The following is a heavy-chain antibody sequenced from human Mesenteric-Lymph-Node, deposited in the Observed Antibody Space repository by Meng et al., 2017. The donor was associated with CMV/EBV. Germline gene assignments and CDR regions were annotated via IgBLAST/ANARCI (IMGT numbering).Heavy chain of an antibody. J-gene: IGHJ6*02. CDR1: GFTFSDYG. D-gene: IGHD4-23*01. CDR3: TRTAVAMRGAGYGMDV. V-gene: IGHV3-43D*03. Sequence: GESLKISCAASGFTFSDYGMHWVRQAPGKALEWVSLILWDGGATYYSDSVKGRFTISRDNSKDSLHLQMNNVRAEDTALYYCTRTAVAMRGAGYGMDVWGQGTTVTVSS. CDR2: ILWDGGAT.